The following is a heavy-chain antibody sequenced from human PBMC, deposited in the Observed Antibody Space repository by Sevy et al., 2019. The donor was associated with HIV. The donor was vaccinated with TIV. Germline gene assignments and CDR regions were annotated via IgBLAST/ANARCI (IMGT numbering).Heavy chain of an antibody. V-gene: IGHV3-30-3*01. D-gene: IGHD3-22*01. CDR3: ARVWRRDYYDSSGYYSTHY. CDR2: ISYDGSNK. Sequence: GGSLRLSCAASGFTFSSYAMHWVRQAPGKGLEWVAVISYDGSNKYYADSVKGRFTISRDNSKNTLYLQMNSLRAEDTAVYYCARVWRRDYYDSSGYYSTHYWGQGTLVTVSS. CDR1: GFTFSSYA. J-gene: IGHJ4*02.